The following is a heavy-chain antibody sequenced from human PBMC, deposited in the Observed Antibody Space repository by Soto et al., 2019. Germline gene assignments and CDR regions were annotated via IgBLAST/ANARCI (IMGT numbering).Heavy chain of an antibody. CDR3: AKAYSGPFDI. Sequence: GGSLRLSCAASRFTLSSYDIHWVRQAPGKGLEWVAVISYDGSKKYYADSVKGQFTISRDNSKNTLYLQMNSLRAEDTAVYYCAKAYSGPFDIWGQGTMVTVSS. D-gene: IGHD1-26*01. V-gene: IGHV3-30*18. CDR1: RFTLSSYD. CDR2: ISYDGSKK. J-gene: IGHJ3*02.